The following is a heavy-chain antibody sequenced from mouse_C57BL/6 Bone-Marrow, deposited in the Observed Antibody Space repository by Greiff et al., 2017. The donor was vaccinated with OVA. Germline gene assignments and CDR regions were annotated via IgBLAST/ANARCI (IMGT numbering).Heavy chain of an antibody. J-gene: IGHJ1*03. CDR3: ARSFYLGWYFDV. Sequence: VQLQQSGAELARPGASVKLSCKASGYTFTSYGISWVKQRTGQGLEWIGEIYPRSGNTYYNEKFKGKATLTADKSSSTAYMELRSLTSEDSAVYFCARSFYLGWYFDVWGTGTTVTVSS. D-gene: IGHD5-5*01. V-gene: IGHV1-81*01. CDR2: IYPRSGNT. CDR1: GYTFTSYG.